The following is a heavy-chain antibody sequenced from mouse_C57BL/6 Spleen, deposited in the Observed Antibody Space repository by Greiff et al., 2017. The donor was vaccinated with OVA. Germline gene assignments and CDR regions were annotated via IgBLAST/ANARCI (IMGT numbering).Heavy chain of an antibody. CDR3: ARGTGTPYYFDY. V-gene: IGHV1-50*01. J-gene: IGHJ2*01. CDR2: IDPSDSYT. D-gene: IGHD4-1*01. CDR1: GYTFTSYW. Sequence: QVQLQQSGAELVKPGASVKLSCMASGYTFTSYWMQWVKQRPGQGLEWIGEIDPSDSYTNYNQKFKGKATLTVDTSSSTAYMQLSSLTSEDSAVYYCARGTGTPYYFDYWGQGTTLTVSS.